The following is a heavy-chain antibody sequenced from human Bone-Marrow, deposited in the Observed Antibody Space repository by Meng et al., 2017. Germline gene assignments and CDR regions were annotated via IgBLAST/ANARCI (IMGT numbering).Heavy chain of an antibody. CDR2: IRSKAYGGTT. CDR1: GFTFGDYA. CDR3: TRELPSYYYDSSGYYALGNAFDI. J-gene: IGHJ3*02. D-gene: IGHD3-22*01. V-gene: IGHV3-49*03. Sequence: GGSLRLSCTASGFTFGDYAMSWFRQAPGKGLEWVGFIRSKAYGGTTEYAASVKGRFTISRDDSKSIAYLQMNSLKTEDTAVYYCTRELPSYYYDSSGYYALGNAFDIWGQGTMVTVSS.